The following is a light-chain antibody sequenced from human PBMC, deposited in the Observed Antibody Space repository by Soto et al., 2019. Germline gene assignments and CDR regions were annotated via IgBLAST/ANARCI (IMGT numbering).Light chain of an antibody. CDR3: QQFSSYPLT. Sequence: EIVMTQSPATLSVSPGERATLSCRASQSLSSNLAWYQQKTGQAPRLLIFDASNRATGIPDRFSGGGSGTDFTLTISRLEPEDFAVYYCQQFSSYPLTFGGGTKVEIK. CDR1: QSLSSN. V-gene: IGKV3D-15*01. CDR2: DAS. J-gene: IGKJ4*01.